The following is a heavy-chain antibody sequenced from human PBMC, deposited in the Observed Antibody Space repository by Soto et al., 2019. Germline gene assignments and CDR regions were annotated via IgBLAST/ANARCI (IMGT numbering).Heavy chain of an antibody. CDR2: TYYRSKWYN. J-gene: IGHJ3*02. CDR1: GDSVSSYSAA. Sequence: SHTLSLTCAISGDSVSSYSAAWNWIRQCPSGGLEWLGRTYYRSKWYNDYAVSVKSRITINPDTSKNQFSLQLNSVTPEDTAVYYCAREVIVDEARAFDIWGQGTMVTVSS. D-gene: IGHD3-22*01. CDR3: AREVIVDEARAFDI. V-gene: IGHV6-1*01.